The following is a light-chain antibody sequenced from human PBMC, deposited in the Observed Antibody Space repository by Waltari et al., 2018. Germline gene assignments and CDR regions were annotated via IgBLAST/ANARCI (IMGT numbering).Light chain of an antibody. CDR1: SSDVGGYNY. V-gene: IGLV2-14*01. Sequence: QSALTQPASVSGPPGQSITISCTGSSSDVGGYNYVSWYQQYPGKVPKIMIYEVNNRPSGVSSRFSGSKSGNTASLTISGLQAGDEADYYCSSFTSRHLYVFGTGTAVTGL. J-gene: IGLJ1*01. CDR3: SSFTSRHLYV. CDR2: EVN.